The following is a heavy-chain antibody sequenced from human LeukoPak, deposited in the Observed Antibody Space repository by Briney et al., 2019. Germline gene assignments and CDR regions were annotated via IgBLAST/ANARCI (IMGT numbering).Heavy chain of an antibody. CDR1: GFTFSTYV. CDR2: ISSNGDNT. CDR3: VRGTGY. Sequence: GGSLRLSCSVSGFTFSTYVMHWVRQAPGKGLEYVSAISSNGDNTHYADSVKGRSTISRDNSKNTLYLQMSSLRADDTAVYYCVRGTGYWGQGTLVTVSS. V-gene: IGHV3-64D*06. J-gene: IGHJ4*02.